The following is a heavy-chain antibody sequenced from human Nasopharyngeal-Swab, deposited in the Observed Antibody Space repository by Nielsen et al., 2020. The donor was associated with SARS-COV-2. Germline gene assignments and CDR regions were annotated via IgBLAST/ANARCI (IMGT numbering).Heavy chain of an antibody. V-gene: IGHV3-53*01. CDR2: IYSGGST. CDR1: GFTFSSYG. D-gene: IGHD5-18*01. J-gene: IGHJ6*02. Sequence: GESLKISCAASGFTFSSYGMHWVRQAPGKGLEWVSVIYSGGSTYYADSVKGRFTISRDNSKNTLYLQMNSLRAEDTAVYYCARMGGYSYGWRAYYYYGMDVWGQGTTVTVSS. CDR3: ARMGGYSYGWRAYYYYGMDV.